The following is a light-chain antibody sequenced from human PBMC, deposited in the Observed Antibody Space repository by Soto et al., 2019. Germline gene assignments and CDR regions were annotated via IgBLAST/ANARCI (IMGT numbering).Light chain of an antibody. Sequence: DIQMTQFPSSLSASVGDRVTITCRASQSIDTYVNWYQQKPGKAPKVLIYTASGLQSGVPSRFSGSGSGTDFTLNGNGLQPEDFATYYCQQSYNTPRTFGQGTTVEIK. V-gene: IGKV1-39*01. J-gene: IGKJ1*01. CDR2: TAS. CDR3: QQSYNTPRT. CDR1: QSIDTY.